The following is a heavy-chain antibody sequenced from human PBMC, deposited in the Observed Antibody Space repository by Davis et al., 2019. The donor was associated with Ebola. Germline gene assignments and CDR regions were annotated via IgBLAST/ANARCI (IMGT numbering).Heavy chain of an antibody. V-gene: IGHV1-18*01. Sequence: AASVKVSCKASGGTFSSYAISWVRQAPGQGLEWMGWISANNGNTNYAQKLQGRVTMTTDTSTSTAYMELRSLRSDDTAVYYCASRYSGSYYLTAYDIWGQGTMVTVSS. CDR2: ISANNGNT. CDR1: GGTFSSYA. CDR3: ASRYSGSYYLTAYDI. D-gene: IGHD1-26*01. J-gene: IGHJ3*02.